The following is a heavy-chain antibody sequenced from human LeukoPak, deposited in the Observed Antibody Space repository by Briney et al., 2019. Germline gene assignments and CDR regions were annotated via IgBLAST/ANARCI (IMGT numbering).Heavy chain of an antibody. CDR3: ARDRGYSYGYASDY. V-gene: IGHV3-48*02. CDR2: ISSSSSTI. Sequence: GGSLRLPCAASGFTFISYNMNWVRQAPGKGLEWVSFISSSSSTIYYADSVKGRFTISRDNAKNSLYLQMNSLRDEDTAVYYCARDRGYSYGYASDYWGQGTLVTVSS. D-gene: IGHD5-18*01. J-gene: IGHJ4*02. CDR1: GFTFISYN.